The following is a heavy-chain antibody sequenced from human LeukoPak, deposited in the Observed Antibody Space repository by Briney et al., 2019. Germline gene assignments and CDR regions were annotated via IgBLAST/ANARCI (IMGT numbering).Heavy chain of an antibody. CDR2: ISSSSSYI. CDR1: GFTFSSYS. V-gene: IGHV3-21*01. D-gene: IGHD3-9*01. J-gene: IGHJ4*02. Sequence: GGSLRLFCAASGFTFSSYSMNWVRHAPGKGLEWVSSISSSSSYIYYADSVKGRFTISRDNAKNSLYLQMNSLRAEDTAVYYCAIAYYDILTGYWGPFFDYWGQGTLVTVSS. CDR3: AIAYYDILTGYWGPFFDY.